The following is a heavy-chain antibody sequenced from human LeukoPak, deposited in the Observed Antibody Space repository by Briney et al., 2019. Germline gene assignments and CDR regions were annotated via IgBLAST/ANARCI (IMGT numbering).Heavy chain of an antibody. CDR3: AREGTAGRYYFDY. Sequence: GASVKVSCKTSGYTFTGYDINWVRQAPGQGLEWMGWMKSNSGDTHFAQKFQGRVTMTRNTSISTAFMELSSLRSDDTAVYYCAREGTAGRYYFDYWGQGTLVTVSS. CDR1: GYTFTGYD. CDR2: MKSNSGDT. V-gene: IGHV1-8*01. J-gene: IGHJ4*02. D-gene: IGHD3-10*01.